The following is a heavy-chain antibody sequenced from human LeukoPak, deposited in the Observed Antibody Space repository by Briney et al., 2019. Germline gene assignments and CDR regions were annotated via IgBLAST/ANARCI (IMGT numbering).Heavy chain of an antibody. CDR3: ATMYYYDSSGYYPYYFDY. CDR2: IYPGDSDT. Sequence: GESLKIPCKGSGYSFTSYWIGWVRQMPGKGLEWMGIIYPGDSDTRYSPSFQGQVTISADKSISTAYLQWSSLKASDTAMYYCATMYYYDSSGYYPYYFDYWGQGTLVTVSS. CDR1: GYSFTSYW. V-gene: IGHV5-51*01. J-gene: IGHJ4*02. D-gene: IGHD3-22*01.